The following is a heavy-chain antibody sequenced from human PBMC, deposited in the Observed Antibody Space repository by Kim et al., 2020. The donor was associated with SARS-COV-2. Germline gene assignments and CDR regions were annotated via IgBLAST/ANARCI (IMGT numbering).Heavy chain of an antibody. Sequence: GGSLRLSCGASGFTFSSYAMSWVRQSPGKGLQWVSDISGSGGSTNYADSVKGRFTISRDNSKNTLYLQMNSLRAEDTAVYFCAKGSGGSSGYYYAYYYYYMDVWGKGTTVTVSS. D-gene: IGHD3-22*01. V-gene: IGHV3-23*01. CDR3: AKGSGGSSGYYYAYYYYYMDV. CDR1: GFTFSSYA. CDR2: ISGSGGST. J-gene: IGHJ6*03.